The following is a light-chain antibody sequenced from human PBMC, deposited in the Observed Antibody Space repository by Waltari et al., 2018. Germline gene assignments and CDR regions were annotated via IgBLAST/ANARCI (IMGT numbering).Light chain of an antibody. Sequence: IQLTQSPSSLSASVGDRVTITCRASQGISSYLAWYQQKPGKAPELLIYAASTLQSRVPSRFSGSGSGTDFTLTISSLQPDDFATYYCQQLNSYPLSFGPGTKVDVK. CDR2: AAS. CDR1: QGISSY. CDR3: QQLNSYPLS. V-gene: IGKV1-9*01. J-gene: IGKJ3*01.